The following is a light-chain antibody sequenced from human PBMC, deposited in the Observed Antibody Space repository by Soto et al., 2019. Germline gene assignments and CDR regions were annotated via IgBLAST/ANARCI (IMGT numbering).Light chain of an antibody. J-gene: IGKJ1*01. CDR2: GAS. V-gene: IGKV3-20*01. Sequence: EIVLTQSPGTLSLSPGERATLSCRARQSVSSSYLAWYQQRPGQAPRLLIYGASTRATGIPDRFSGSGSGTDFTLTISRLEPEDSAVYYCQQYGNSPQTFGQGTKVEIK. CDR3: QQYGNSPQT. CDR1: QSVSSSY.